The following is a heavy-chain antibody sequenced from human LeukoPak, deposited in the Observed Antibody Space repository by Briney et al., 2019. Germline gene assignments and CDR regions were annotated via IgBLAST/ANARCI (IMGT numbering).Heavy chain of an antibody. CDR3: ARGCSSTSCHHYYYYGMDV. V-gene: IGHV3-30-3*01. D-gene: IGHD2-2*01. CDR2: ISYDGSNK. J-gene: IGHJ6*02. CDR1: GFTFSSYA. Sequence: GGSLRLSCAASGFTFSSYAMHWVRQAPGKGLEWVAVISYDGSNKYYADSVKGRFTISRDNYKNTLYLQMNSLRAEDTAVYYCARGCSSTSCHHYYYYGMDVWGQGTTVTVSS.